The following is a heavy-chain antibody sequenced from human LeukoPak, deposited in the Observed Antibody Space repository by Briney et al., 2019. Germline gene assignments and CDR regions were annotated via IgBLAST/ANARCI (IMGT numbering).Heavy chain of an antibody. J-gene: IGHJ4*02. CDR2: ITSDSRYI. D-gene: IGHD6-6*01. Sequence: GGSLRLSCAASGFTFSSYSMNWVRQAPGKGLEWVSSITSDSRYIFYADSVKGRFTISRDNAKSSLYLQMNSLRAEDTAVYYCAKDGGSRYSSSPGGDYWGQGTLVTVSS. CDR1: GFTFSSYS. V-gene: IGHV3-21*04. CDR3: AKDGGSRYSSSPGGDY.